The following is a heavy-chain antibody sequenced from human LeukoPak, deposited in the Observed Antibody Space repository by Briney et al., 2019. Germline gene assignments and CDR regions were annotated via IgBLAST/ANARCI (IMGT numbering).Heavy chain of an antibody. J-gene: IGHJ1*01. CDR2: ISNHDSSI. V-gene: IGHV3-11*01. D-gene: IGHD1-26*01. CDR3: TSHVGGTARAWGYFQC. Sequence: PGGSLRLSCAASGILFSDYYMSWIRQAPGKGLEWVSYISNHDSSIYYADSVKGRFTISRDNANKSVFLQMNSLRAEDTAVYYCTSHVGGTARAWGYFQCWGQGTLVTVSS. CDR1: GILFSDYY.